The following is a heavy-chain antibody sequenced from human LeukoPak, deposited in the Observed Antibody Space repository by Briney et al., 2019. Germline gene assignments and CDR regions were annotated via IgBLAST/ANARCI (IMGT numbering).Heavy chain of an antibody. D-gene: IGHD2-15*01. CDR3: AKGFWSVVVVAAIPDAFDI. J-gene: IGHJ3*02. V-gene: IGHV3-30*02. Sequence: GGSLRLSCSASGFTFSSYGMHWVRQAPGKGLEGVAFIRYDGSNKYYADSVKGRFTISRDNSKNTLYLQMNSLRAEDTAVYYCAKGFWSVVVVAAIPDAFDIWGQGTMVTVSS. CDR1: GFTFSSYG. CDR2: IRYDGSNK.